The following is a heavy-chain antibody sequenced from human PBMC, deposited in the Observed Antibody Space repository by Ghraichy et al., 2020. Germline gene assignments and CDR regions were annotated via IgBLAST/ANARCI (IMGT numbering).Heavy chain of an antibody. CDR1: GYTFTSYG. J-gene: IGHJ6*03. CDR3: ARESLDYGSGSPKYYMDV. Sequence: ASVKVSCKASGYTFTSYGISWVRQAPGQGLEWMGWISAYNGNTNYAQKLQGRVTMTTDTSTSTAYMELRSLRSDDTAVYYCARESLDYGSGSPKYYMDVWGKGTTVTVSS. CDR2: ISAYNGNT. V-gene: IGHV1-18*01. D-gene: IGHD3-10*01.